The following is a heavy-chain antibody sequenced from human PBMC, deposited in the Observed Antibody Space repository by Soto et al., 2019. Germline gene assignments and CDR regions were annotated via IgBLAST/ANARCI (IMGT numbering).Heavy chain of an antibody. D-gene: IGHD3-16*01. Sequence: PSVKVSCTASGFTFTAYYIHWVRQAPGQGLEWMGRINPHSGGSNYAQKFQGRVTMTRDTSISTAYMDLSRLTSDDTAVYFCAVGVLTNAHYGMDVWGQGTTVTVSS. CDR3: AVGVLTNAHYGMDV. J-gene: IGHJ6*02. CDR2: INPHSGGS. CDR1: GFTFTAYY. V-gene: IGHV1-2*02.